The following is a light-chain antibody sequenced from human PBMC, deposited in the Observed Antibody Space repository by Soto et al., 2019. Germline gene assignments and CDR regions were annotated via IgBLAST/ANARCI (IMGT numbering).Light chain of an antibody. Sequence: EIVLTQSPVTLSLSPGDTATLSCRASQSVVRYVAWYQQKPGQAPRLLIYDATIRASGIPARFSGSGSGTDFSLTISSLDPEDFAVYYCQQRYHWPPLTFGGGTKVAVK. CDR2: DAT. CDR3: QQRYHWPPLT. J-gene: IGKJ4*01. V-gene: IGKV3-11*01. CDR1: QSVVRY.